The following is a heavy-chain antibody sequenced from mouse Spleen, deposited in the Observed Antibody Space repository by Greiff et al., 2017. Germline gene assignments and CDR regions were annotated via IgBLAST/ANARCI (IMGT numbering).Heavy chain of an antibody. Sequence: QVQLQQPGAELVMPGASVKLSCKASGYTFTSYWMHWVKQRPGQGLEWIGEIDPSDSYTNYNQKFKGKATLTVDKSSSTAYMQLSSLTSADSAVYYCARGSTMITTTWFAYWGQGTLVTVSA. D-gene: IGHD2-4*01. CDR2: IDPSDSYT. CDR1: GYTFTSYW. V-gene: IGHV1-69*01. J-gene: IGHJ3*01. CDR3: ARGSTMITTTWFAY.